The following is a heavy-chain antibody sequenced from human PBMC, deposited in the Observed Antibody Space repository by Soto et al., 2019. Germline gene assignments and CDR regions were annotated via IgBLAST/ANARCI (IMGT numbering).Heavy chain of an antibody. CDR3: AKAHQFIVVAPLDY. Sequence: EVQVLESGGGLVQPGGSLRLSCAASGFRFVSYTMSWVSQAPGKGLEWVSGISGSGASTYYADSVKGRFTISRDKSRNTLYLQMNSLTAEDTAVYYCAKAHQFIVVAPLDYWGQGTLVTVSS. D-gene: IGHD2-15*01. V-gene: IGHV3-23*01. CDR1: GFRFVSYT. J-gene: IGHJ4*02. CDR2: ISGSGAST.